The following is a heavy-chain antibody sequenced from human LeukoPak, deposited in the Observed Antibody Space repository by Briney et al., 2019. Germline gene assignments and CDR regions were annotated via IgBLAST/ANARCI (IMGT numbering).Heavy chain of an antibody. CDR1: GFTFSSYA. Sequence: GGSLRLSCAASGFTFSSYAMSWVRQAPGKGLEWVSAISGSGGTTYYADSVKGRFTICRDNSKNTLYLQMNRLRAEDTAVYCCAKDRDLLFAPCWFDLGGQGSLVTVSS. V-gene: IGHV3-23*01. CDR3: AKDRDLLFAPCWFDL. J-gene: IGHJ5*02. D-gene: IGHD3-10*01. CDR2: ISGSGGTT.